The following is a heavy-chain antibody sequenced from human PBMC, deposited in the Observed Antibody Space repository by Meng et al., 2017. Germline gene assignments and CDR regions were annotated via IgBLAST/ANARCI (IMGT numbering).Heavy chain of an antibody. D-gene: IGHD3-3*01. CDR3: ARAHYSLWSGHYNWFDP. CDR1: GGSISSYY. CDR2: IHYSGST. Sequence: GSLRLSCTVSGGSISSYYWSWIRQPPGKGLEWIGYIHYSGSTNYNPSLKSRVTISVDTSKNQFSLKLSSVTAADTAVYYCARAHYSLWSGHYNWFDPWGQGTLVTVSS. V-gene: IGHV4-59*01. J-gene: IGHJ5*02.